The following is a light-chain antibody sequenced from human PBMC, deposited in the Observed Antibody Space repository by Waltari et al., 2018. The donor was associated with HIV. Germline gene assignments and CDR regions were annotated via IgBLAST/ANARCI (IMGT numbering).Light chain of an antibody. V-gene: IGKV2-24*01. CDR1: QSLVHSDGNTY. Sequence: VLTQTPLSSPVTVGQPASISCKSSQSLVHSDGNTYLSWLHQRPGQPPRLLIYKISKRSSGVPDRFSGSGAGTDFTLKIGRVEAEDVGLYYCMQLTQFPLCTFGQGTKLEIK. CDR2: KIS. J-gene: IGKJ2*02. CDR3: MQLTQFPLCT.